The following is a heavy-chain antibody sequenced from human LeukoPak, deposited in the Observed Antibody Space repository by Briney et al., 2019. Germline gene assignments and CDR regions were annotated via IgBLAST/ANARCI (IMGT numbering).Heavy chain of an antibody. V-gene: IGHV3-23*01. Sequence: GGSLRLSCAASGFTFSSYGMHWIRQTPGKGLEWVSAISGSGGSTYYADSVKGRFTISRDNSKNTLYLQMNSLRAEDTAVYYCAKDPSTFSNWFDPWGQGTLVTVSS. CDR3: AKDPSTFSNWFDP. J-gene: IGHJ5*02. CDR2: ISGSGGST. CDR1: GFTFSSYG. D-gene: IGHD4-11*01.